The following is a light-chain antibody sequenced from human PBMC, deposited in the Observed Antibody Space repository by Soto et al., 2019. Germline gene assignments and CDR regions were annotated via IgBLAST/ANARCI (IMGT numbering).Light chain of an antibody. Sequence: QSALTQPPSASGSPGQSVTISCTGSSSDAGGYNFVSWYQQHPGKAPKLMIYEVSERPSGVPNRFSGSKSGNTASLTVSGLQTDDEADYYCSSYAGTNIPVVFGGGTKLTVL. CDR2: EVS. V-gene: IGLV2-8*01. CDR1: SSDAGGYNF. J-gene: IGLJ2*01. CDR3: SSYAGTNIPVV.